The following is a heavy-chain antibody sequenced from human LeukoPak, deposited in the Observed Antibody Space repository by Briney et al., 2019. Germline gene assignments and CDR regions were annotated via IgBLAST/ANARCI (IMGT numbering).Heavy chain of an antibody. Sequence: ASVKVPCKASGYTFTSYGISWVRQAPGQGLEWMGWISAYNGNTNYAQKRQGRVTMTTDTSTSTAYMELRSLRSDDTAVYYCARDVRDFWSGYIRPGTFDPWGQGTLVTVSS. V-gene: IGHV1-18*01. D-gene: IGHD3-3*01. CDR1: GYTFTSYG. CDR3: ARDVRDFWSGYIRPGTFDP. CDR2: ISAYNGNT. J-gene: IGHJ5*02.